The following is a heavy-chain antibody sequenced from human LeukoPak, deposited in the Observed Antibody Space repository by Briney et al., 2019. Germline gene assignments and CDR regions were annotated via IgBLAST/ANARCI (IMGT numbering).Heavy chain of an antibody. CDR1: GFNFINYW. V-gene: IGHV3-7*03. CDR3: AKDYVDVGTTGTSLDY. D-gene: IGHD1-1*01. Sequence: PGGSLRLSCAASGFNFINYWMSWVRQAPGKGLEWVANVKEDGTTKQYVDSVKGRFTISRDNAKNSLHLQMNSLRAEDTAVFYCAKDYVDVGTTGTSLDYWGQGSLVTVSS. CDR2: VKEDGTTK. J-gene: IGHJ4*02.